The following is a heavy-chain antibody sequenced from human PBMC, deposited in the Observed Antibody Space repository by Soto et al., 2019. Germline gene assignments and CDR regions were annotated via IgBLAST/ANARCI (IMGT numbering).Heavy chain of an antibody. CDR2: VSGSGAGT. CDR1: GFTFASYA. V-gene: IGHV3-23*01. Sequence: EVQLLESGGHLVQPGGSLRLSCAASGFTFASYAMSWVRQAPGKGLEWVSDVSGSGAGTYYADSVKGRFTISRDNSEKTLFLQMNSLRAEDTAVYFCAKNLPTVTTSYHYYYYMDVWGKGTTVTVSS. CDR3: AKNLPTVTTSYHYYYYMDV. D-gene: IGHD4-17*01. J-gene: IGHJ6*03.